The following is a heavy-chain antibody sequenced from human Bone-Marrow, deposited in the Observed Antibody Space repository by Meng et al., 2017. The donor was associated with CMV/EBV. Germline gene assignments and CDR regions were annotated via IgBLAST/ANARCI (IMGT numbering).Heavy chain of an antibody. Sequence: GESLKISCAASGFTFSDYYMSWIRQAPGKGLEWVSYISSSGSTIYYADSVKGRFTISRDNAKNSLYLQMNSLRAADTAVYYCAKDRDFWGGYYDRYYYYGMDVWGQGTTVTVSS. CDR1: GFTFSDYY. J-gene: IGHJ6*02. D-gene: IGHD3-3*01. CDR3: AKDRDFWGGYYDRYYYYGMDV. V-gene: IGHV3-11*01. CDR2: ISSSGSTI.